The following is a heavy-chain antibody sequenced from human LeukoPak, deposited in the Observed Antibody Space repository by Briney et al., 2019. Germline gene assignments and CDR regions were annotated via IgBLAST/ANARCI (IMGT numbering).Heavy chain of an antibody. J-gene: IGHJ3*02. V-gene: IGHV3-74*01. CDR3: GRHRIAVAGRGAFDI. CDR2: INSDGTT. D-gene: IGHD6-19*01. CDR1: GFTFSDDW. Sequence: GGSLRLSCAPSGFTFSDDWMHWVRQAPGKGLVWVSRINSDGTTTYADSVKGRFTVSRDNTKNTLYLQMNSLRAEDTAVYYCGRHRIAVAGRGAFDIWGQGTTVTVSS.